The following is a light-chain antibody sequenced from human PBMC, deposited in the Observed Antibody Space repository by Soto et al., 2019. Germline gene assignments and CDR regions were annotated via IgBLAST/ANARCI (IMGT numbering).Light chain of an antibody. CDR3: QQYETYPLT. CDR1: QNINTW. Sequence: DIQMTQSPSTLSASVGVRVTITCRASQNINTWLAWYQQKPGKAPYLLIYKASNLQTGVPSRFSGSASGTEFTLTISSLQPDDIATYYCQQYETYPLTYGGGTKVEI. V-gene: IGKV1-5*03. J-gene: IGKJ4*01. CDR2: KAS.